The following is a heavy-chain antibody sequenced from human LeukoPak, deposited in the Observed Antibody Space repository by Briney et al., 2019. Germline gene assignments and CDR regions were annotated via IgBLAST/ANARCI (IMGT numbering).Heavy chain of an antibody. CDR1: GGSLNGHY. CDR2: GSDSGGT. D-gene: IGHD2-8*01. J-gene: IGHJ5*02. CDR3: AKNGQSGFSFDP. V-gene: IGHV4-34*01. Sequence: SETLSLTCAVYGGSLNGHYWSCIRQPPGMGLEWIGEGSDSGGTKFNPSLKSRVTISADTSKNQFSLKLSSVTAADTAVYYCAKNGQSGFSFDPWGQGTLVTVSS.